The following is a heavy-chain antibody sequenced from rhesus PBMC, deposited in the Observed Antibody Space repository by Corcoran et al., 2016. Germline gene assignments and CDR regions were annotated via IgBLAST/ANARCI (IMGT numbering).Heavy chain of an antibody. V-gene: IGHV3-119*01. J-gene: IGHJ4*01. CDR3: AKAIAANIFDY. CDR1: GFTFSSYW. Sequence: EVQLVESGGGLVQPGGSLRLSCAASGFTFSSYWMYWVRQAPGKVLEWVSRIISDGRSPSYADSVKGRFTISRENAKNSLYLQMNSLRAEDTAVYYCAKAIAANIFDYWGQGVLVTVSS. D-gene: IGHD6-13*01. CDR2: IISDGRSP.